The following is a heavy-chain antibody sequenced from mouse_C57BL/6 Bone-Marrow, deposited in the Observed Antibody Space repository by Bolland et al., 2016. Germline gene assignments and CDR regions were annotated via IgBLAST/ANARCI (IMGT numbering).Heavy chain of an antibody. Sequence: GETKYAPKFQGKATITADTSSNTAYLQLSSLTSEDTAVYYCARSPRWLLLAWFAYWGQGTLV. V-gene: IGHV14-2*01. CDR2: GET. CDR3: ARSPRWLLLAWFAY. J-gene: IGHJ3*01. D-gene: IGHD2-3*01.